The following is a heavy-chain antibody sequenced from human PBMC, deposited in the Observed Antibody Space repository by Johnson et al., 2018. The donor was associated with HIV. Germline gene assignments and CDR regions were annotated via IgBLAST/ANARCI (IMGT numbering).Heavy chain of an antibody. Sequence: QAQLVESGGDVVQPGGSLRLSCAASGFSFSFYGIHWVRQAPGQGLEWVAFIRYDASNRYYSDSVMGRFTISRDNSKNTIFLQMNSIRAEDTAVYFCAKTLFEGGYYLRQDALHIWGQGTMVTVSS. V-gene: IGHV3-30*02. CDR2: IRYDASNR. J-gene: IGHJ3*02. D-gene: IGHD3-22*01. CDR1: GFSFSFYG. CDR3: AKTLFEGGYYLRQDALHI.